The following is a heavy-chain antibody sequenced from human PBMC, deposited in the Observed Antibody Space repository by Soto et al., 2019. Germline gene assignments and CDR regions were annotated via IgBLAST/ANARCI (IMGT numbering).Heavy chain of an antibody. J-gene: IGHJ4*02. CDR1: GFTFISYS. Sequence: WGSLRLSCAASGFTFISYSINFFRHSPFKWLEWVSSISSSSSYIYYADSVKGRFTISRDNAKNSLYLQMNSLRAEDTAVYYCARASSSRFLEWLPLDYWGQGTLVTVSS. V-gene: IGHV3-21*01. D-gene: IGHD3-3*01. CDR3: ARASSSRFLEWLPLDY. CDR2: ISSSSSYI.